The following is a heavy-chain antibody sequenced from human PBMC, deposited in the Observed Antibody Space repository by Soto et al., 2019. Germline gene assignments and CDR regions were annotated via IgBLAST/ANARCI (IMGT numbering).Heavy chain of an antibody. CDR3: AKDRRDGEYNSVYDF. Sequence: QVQLAESGGGVVQPGRSLRLSCIGSGFGFSDYGMHWVRQAPGKGLEWVAMMSFDGTYKYSADSVKGRFIISRDNAKNTLFLQMNSLRAGDTAVYYCAKDRRDGEYNSVYDFWGQGTLVTVSS. D-gene: IGHD4-17*01. CDR1: GFGFSDYG. J-gene: IGHJ4*02. V-gene: IGHV3-30*18. CDR2: MSFDGTYK.